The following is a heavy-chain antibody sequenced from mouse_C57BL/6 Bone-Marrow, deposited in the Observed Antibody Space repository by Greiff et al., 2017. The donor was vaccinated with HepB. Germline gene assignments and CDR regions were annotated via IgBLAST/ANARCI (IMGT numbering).Heavy chain of an antibody. V-gene: IGHV5-12*01. D-gene: IGHD2-12*01. CDR2: ISNGGGST. Sequence: EVQGVESGGGLVQPGGSLKLSCAASGFTFSDYYMYWVRQTPEKRLEWVAYISNGGGSTYYPDTVKGRFTISRDNAKNTLYLQMSRLKSEDTAIYYCDSHGGIRRPPFDYWGQGTTLTVSS. J-gene: IGHJ2*01. CDR3: DSHGGIRRPPFDY. CDR1: GFTFSDYY.